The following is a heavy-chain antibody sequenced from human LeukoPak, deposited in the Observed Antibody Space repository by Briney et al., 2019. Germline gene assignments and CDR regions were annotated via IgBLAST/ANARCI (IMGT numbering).Heavy chain of an antibody. CDR2: INPNSGGT. CDR3: ARDDYYGSGRH. D-gene: IGHD3-10*01. CDR1: GYTFTGYY. V-gene: IGHV1-2*02. J-gene: IGHJ1*01. Sequence: ASMKVSCKASGYTFTGYYMHWVRQAPGQGLEWMGWINPNSGGTNYAQKFQGRVTMTRDTSISTAYMELSRPRSDDTAVYYCARDDYYGSGRHWGQGTLVTVSS.